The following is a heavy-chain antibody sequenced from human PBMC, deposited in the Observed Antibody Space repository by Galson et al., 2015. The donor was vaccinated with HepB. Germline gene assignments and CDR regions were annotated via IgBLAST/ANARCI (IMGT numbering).Heavy chain of an antibody. Sequence: SVKVSCKVSGYTLTELSMHWVRQAPGKGLEWMGGFDPEDGETIYAQKFQGRVTMTEDTSTDTAYMELSSLRSEDTAVYYCATERRDFRYDSSPFDYWGQGTLVTVSS. J-gene: IGHJ4*02. CDR1: GYTLTELS. V-gene: IGHV1-24*01. D-gene: IGHD3-22*01. CDR2: FDPEDGET. CDR3: ATERRDFRYDSSPFDY.